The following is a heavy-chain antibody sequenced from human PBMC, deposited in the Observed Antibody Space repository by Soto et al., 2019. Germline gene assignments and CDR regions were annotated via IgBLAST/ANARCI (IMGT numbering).Heavy chain of an antibody. CDR3: AREDYYDSSGYLPVRYYFGMDV. V-gene: IGHV1-18*01. CDR2: IGAYNGHT. CDR1: GYTFTNSG. D-gene: IGHD3-22*01. J-gene: IGHJ6*02. Sequence: SVKVSLKASGYTFTNSGISWVRQAPGQGLEWMGWIGAYNGHTKYAQKLQGRVTMTTDTSTSTAYMELRSLKSDDTAVYYCAREDYYDSSGYLPVRYYFGMDVWGQGTTVTVSS.